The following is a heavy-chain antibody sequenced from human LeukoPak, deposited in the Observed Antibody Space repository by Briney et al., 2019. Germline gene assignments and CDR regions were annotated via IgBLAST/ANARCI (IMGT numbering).Heavy chain of an antibody. V-gene: IGHV4-4*07. D-gene: IGHD5-12*01. CDR3: ARDQNVSGYENTQYYYYGMDV. Sequence: PSETLSLTCTVSGGSISSYYWSWIRQPAGKGLEWIGRIYTSGSTNYNPSLKSRVTMSVDTSKNQFSLKLSSVTAADTAVYYCARDQNVSGYENTQYYYYGMDVWGQGTTVTVSS. J-gene: IGHJ6*02. CDR1: GGSISSYY. CDR2: IYTSGST.